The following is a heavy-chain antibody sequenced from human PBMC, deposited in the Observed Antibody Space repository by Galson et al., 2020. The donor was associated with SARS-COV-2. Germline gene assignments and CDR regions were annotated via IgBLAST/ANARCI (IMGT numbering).Heavy chain of an antibody. CDR3: ARESSGWSYFDY. Sequence: GESLKISCTASGFTFSAYTMTWVRQAPGKGLEWVSSISGSDKFIYYGDSVRGRFTISRDNARNSLYLQVNSLRDEDTAVYFCARESSGWSYFDYWGPGTLVTVSS. CDR1: GFTFSAYT. CDR2: ISGSDKFI. V-gene: IGHV3-21*06. D-gene: IGHD6-19*01. J-gene: IGHJ4*02.